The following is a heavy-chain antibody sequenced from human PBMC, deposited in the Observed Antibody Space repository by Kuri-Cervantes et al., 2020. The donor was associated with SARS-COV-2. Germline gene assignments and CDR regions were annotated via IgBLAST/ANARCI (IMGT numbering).Heavy chain of an antibody. V-gene: IGHV4-30-2*01. Sequence: LRLSCVVSGGSISSGGYSWRWIRQPPGKGLEWIEYTFQSGTTYYYPSLKGRVTIPVDRSKNQLSLKLSSVTAADTAVYYCARDTGTYCSDISCYGYYYYYGMDVWGQGTTVTVSS. CDR1: GGSISSGGYS. CDR2: TFQSGTT. CDR3: ARDTGTYCSDISCYGYYYYYGMDV. D-gene: IGHD2-2*01. J-gene: IGHJ6*02.